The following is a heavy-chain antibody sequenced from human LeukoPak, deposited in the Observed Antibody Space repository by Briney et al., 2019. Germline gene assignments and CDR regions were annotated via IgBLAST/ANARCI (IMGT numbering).Heavy chain of an antibody. CDR3: ARDALAVAPLDY. D-gene: IGHD6-19*01. CDR2: ISPSGGST. V-gene: IGHV1-46*01. CDR1: GYTFTSNY. Sequence: APVKVSCKAFGYTFTSNYMHWVRQAPGQGPEWMGVISPSGGSTTYAQKFQGRVTMTRDTSISTAYMELSRLRSDDTAVYYCARDALAVAPLDYWGQGTLVTVSS. J-gene: IGHJ4*02.